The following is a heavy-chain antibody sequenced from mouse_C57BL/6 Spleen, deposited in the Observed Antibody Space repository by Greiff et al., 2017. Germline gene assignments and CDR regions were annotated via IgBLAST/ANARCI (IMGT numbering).Heavy chain of an antibody. J-gene: IGHJ1*03. D-gene: IGHD2-4*01. CDR3: ARGGVYDYNWYFDV. Sequence: EVKLMESGGGLVKPGGSLKLSCAASGFTFSSYAMSWVRQTPEKRLEWVATISDGGSYTYYPDNVKGRFTISRDNAKNNLYLQMSHLKSEDTAMYYCARGGVYDYNWYFDVWGTGTTVTVSS. CDR1: GFTFSSYA. CDR2: ISDGGSYT. V-gene: IGHV5-4*03.